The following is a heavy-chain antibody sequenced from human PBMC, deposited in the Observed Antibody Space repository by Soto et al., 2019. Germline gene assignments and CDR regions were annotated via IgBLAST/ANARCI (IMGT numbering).Heavy chain of an antibody. V-gene: IGHV3-20*04. CDR3: ARDHRWGYEYGDYGDS. CDR2: INRHGDST. CDR1: GFGFDEYG. D-gene: IGHD4-17*01. Sequence: EVYLVESGGGVVRPGGSLRLSCAASGFGFDEYGMSWVRQGPGKGLEWVSGINRHGDSTGYADSVKGRFTISRDNAKNFLYLQMNGLRAEDTAFYYCARDHRWGYEYGDYGDSWGQRTLVTVSS. J-gene: IGHJ4*02.